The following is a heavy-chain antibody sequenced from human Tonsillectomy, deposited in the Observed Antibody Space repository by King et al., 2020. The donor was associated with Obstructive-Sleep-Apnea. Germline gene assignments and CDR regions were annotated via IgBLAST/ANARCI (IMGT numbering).Heavy chain of an antibody. D-gene: IGHD2-15*01. CDR3: AREGKGYCSGGSCSSGYYYGMDV. Sequence: VQLVESGGGLVQPGGSLRLSCAASGFTFSSYDMHWVRHATGKGLEWVAAIGTAGDTYYPGSVKGRFTISRENAKNSLYLQMNSLRAGDTAVYYCAREGKGYCSGGSCSSGYYYGMDVWGQGTTVTVSS. CDR1: GFTFSSYD. J-gene: IGHJ6*02. V-gene: IGHV3-13*01. CDR2: IGTAGDT.